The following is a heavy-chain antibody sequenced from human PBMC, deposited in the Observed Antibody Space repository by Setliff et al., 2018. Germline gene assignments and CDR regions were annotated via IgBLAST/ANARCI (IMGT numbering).Heavy chain of an antibody. D-gene: IGHD4-17*01. CDR3: ARDSADDYGDYVDWFDP. CDR2: INGGSGKT. J-gene: IGHJ5*02. CDR1: GYPFGSYA. Sequence: ASVKVSCKTSGYPFGSYAMHWLRQAPGQRPEWMGWINGGSGKTRYSQKFQGRVTITTDRSASTGYMEMVSLSNEDTAIYYCARDSADDYGDYVDWFDPWGQGTRVTVS. V-gene: IGHV1-3*01.